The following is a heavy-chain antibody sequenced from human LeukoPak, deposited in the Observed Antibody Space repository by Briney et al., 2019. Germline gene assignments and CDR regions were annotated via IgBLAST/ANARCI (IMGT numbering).Heavy chain of an antibody. D-gene: IGHD6-19*01. CDR1: GFTFSSYE. CDR3: AKPAISSRGWYYDY. V-gene: IGHV3-23*01. CDR2: INDSGGST. Sequence: AGGSLRLSCAASGFTFSSYEMNWVRQAPGKGLEWVSAINDSGGSTYYADSVEGRFTISRDNSKNTLYLQMNSLRAEDTAVYYCAKPAISSRGWYYDYWGQGTLVTVSS. J-gene: IGHJ4*02.